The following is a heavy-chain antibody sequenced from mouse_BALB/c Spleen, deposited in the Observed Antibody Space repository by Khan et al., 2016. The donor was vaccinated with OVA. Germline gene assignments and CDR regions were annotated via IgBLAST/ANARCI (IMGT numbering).Heavy chain of an antibody. Sequence: QIQLVQSGPELKKPGETVKISCKASGYTFTNYRMNWMKQAPGKGLKWMGWINTYTGEPTYADAFKGRFAFSLETSASTAYLQINSLKNEDMATYFCARETSYWYFDVWGAGTTVTVSS. V-gene: IGHV9-1*02. D-gene: IGHD1-3*01. CDR2: INTYTGEP. CDR1: GYTFTNYR. CDR3: ARETSYWYFDV. J-gene: IGHJ1*01.